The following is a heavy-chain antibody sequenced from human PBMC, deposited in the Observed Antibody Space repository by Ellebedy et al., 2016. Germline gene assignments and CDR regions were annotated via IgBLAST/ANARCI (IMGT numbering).Heavy chain of an antibody. CDR3: AISGQFAH. J-gene: IGHJ4*02. V-gene: IGHV3-23*01. CDR2: ITGSGVET. D-gene: IGHD3-10*01. Sequence: GESLKISXAASGFTFSSHGMSWVRQAPGKGLECVSLITGSGVETFYADSVKGRFTMSRDNSKNTVYLQMNSLRAEDTALYDGAISGQFAHWGQGALVTVSS. CDR1: GFTFSSHG.